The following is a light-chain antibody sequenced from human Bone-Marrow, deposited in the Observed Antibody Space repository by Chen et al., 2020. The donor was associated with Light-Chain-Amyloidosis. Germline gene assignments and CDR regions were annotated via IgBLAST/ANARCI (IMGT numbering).Light chain of an antibody. CDR2: DVS. Sequence: QSALTQPASVSGSPLQSITMSCTGTSSDVGGYNYVSWYQQHPGTAPKLVIFDVSYRPSGISNRFSGSKSGNTASLTISGLQAEDEADYYCSSYTRSSTWLFGGGTRLTVL. CDR3: SSYTRSSTWL. V-gene: IGLV2-14*03. J-gene: IGLJ3*02. CDR1: SSDVGGYNY.